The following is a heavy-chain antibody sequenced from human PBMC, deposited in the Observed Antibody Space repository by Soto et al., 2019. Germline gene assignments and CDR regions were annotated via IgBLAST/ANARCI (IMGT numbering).Heavy chain of an antibody. Sequence: SVKVSSKASGFTFTSSSVQWVRQARGQRLEWIGWIVVGSGNTNYAQKFQERGTITRDMSTSTAYMELSSLRSEDTAVYYCAADRDTVAGYYYYGMDVWG. J-gene: IGHJ6*01. D-gene: IGHD6-19*01. CDR2: IVVGSGNT. CDR1: GFTFTSSS. CDR3: AADRDTVAGYYYYGMDV. V-gene: IGHV1-58*01.